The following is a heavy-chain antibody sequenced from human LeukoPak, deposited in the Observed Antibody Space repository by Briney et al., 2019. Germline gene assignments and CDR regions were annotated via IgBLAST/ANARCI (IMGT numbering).Heavy chain of an antibody. Sequence: ASVKVSCKASGYTFTSYYMHWVRQAPGQGLEWMGIINPSGGSTSYAQKFQGRVTMTRDMSTSTVYMELSSLRSEDTAVYYCARGGVTMVRGVIFPDYWGQGTLVTVSS. CDR1: GYTFTSYY. J-gene: IGHJ4*02. D-gene: IGHD3-10*01. CDR3: ARGGVTMVRGVIFPDY. V-gene: IGHV1-46*01. CDR2: INPSGGST.